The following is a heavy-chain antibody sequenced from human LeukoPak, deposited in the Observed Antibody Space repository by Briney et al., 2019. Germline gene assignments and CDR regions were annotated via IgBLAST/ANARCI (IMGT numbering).Heavy chain of an antibody. V-gene: IGHV4-59*08. CDR3: ARHADLGYDFWSGYYKFDYYYYGMDV. D-gene: IGHD3-3*01. J-gene: IGHJ6*02. CDR2: IYYSGST. CDR1: GGSISSYY. Sequence: SETLSLTCTVSGGSISSYYWSWIRQPPGKGLEWNGYIYYSGSTNYNPSLKSRVTISVDTSKNQFSLKLSSVTAADTAVYYCARHADLGYDFWSGYYKFDYYYYGMDVWGQGTTVTVSS.